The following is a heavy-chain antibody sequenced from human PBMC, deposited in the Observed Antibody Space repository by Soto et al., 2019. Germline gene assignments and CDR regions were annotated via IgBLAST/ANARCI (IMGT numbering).Heavy chain of an antibody. D-gene: IGHD1-26*01. CDR3: ARVRRLMGAPAGAFDI. CDR1: GFTFSDYY. CDR2: ISSSSSYT. Sequence: PGGSLRLSCAASGFTFSDYYMSWIRQAPGKGLEWVSYISSSSSYTNYADSVKGRFTISRDNAKNSLYLQMNSLRAEDTAVYYCARVRRLMGAPAGAFDIWGQGTMVTVSS. J-gene: IGHJ3*02. V-gene: IGHV3-11*05.